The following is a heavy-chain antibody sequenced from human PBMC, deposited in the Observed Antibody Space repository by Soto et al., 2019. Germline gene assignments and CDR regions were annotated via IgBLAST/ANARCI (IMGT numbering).Heavy chain of an antibody. J-gene: IGHJ4*02. CDR1: GYTFTSYG. Sequence: ASVKVSCKASGYTFTSYGISWVRQAPGQGLEWMGWISAYNGNTNYAQRLQGRVTMTTDTSTSTAYMELRSLRSDDTAVYYCAREEGYYDILTGYLGPRFDYWGQGTLVTVSS. V-gene: IGHV1-18*01. CDR2: ISAYNGNT. D-gene: IGHD3-9*01. CDR3: AREEGYYDILTGYLGPRFDY.